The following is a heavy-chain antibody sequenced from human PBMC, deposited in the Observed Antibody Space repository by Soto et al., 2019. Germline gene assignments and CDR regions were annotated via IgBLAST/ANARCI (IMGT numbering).Heavy chain of an antibody. CDR2: IYYSGST. V-gene: IGHV4-31*03. CDR1: GGSISSGGYY. D-gene: IGHD1-26*01. CDR3: ARTGGSYLSAEYFQH. Sequence: QVQLQESGPGLVKPSQTLSLTCTVSGGSISSGGYYWSWIRQHPGKGLEWIGYIYYSGSTYYNPSLKSRGTRSVDTSKNQFSLKLSSMTAADTAVYYCARTGGSYLSAEYFQHWGQGTLVTVSS. J-gene: IGHJ1*01.